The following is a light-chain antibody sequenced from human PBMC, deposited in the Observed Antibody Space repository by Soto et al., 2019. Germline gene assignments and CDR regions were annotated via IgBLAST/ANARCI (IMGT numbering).Light chain of an antibody. CDR2: AAS. J-gene: IGKJ4*01. CDR3: QQYYSYLPLT. V-gene: IGKV1-17*03. CDR1: QCISKY. Sequence: SASVGDRGTIPFRVSQCISKYLAWFQQKPGKVPKRLIYAASSLQSGVPARFSGSGSGTEFTLTISSLQPEDFATYYCQQYYSYLPLTFGGGTKLDIK.